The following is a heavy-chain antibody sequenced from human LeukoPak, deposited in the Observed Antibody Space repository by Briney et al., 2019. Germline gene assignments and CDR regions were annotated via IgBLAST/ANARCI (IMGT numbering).Heavy chain of an antibody. J-gene: IGHJ6*03. Sequence: SETLSLTCTVSGGSISSSSYYWGWIRQPPGKGLEWLGSIYYSGSTYYNPSLKSRVTISVDTSKNQFSLKLSSVTAADTAVYYCARVAYSSGWYPNYYYYYMDVWGKGTTVTVSS. CDR1: GGSISSSSYY. V-gene: IGHV4-39*07. CDR3: ARVAYSSGWYPNYYYYYMDV. D-gene: IGHD6-19*01. CDR2: IYYSGST.